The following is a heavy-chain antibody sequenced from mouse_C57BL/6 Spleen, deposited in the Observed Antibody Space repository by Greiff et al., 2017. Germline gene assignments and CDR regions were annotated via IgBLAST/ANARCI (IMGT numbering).Heavy chain of an antibody. CDR3: ANEDYYGSRYFDV. CDR1: GYSITSGYY. Sequence: EVKLVESGPGLVKPSQSLSLTCSVTGYSITSGYYWNWIRQFPGNKLEWMGYISYDGSNNYNPSLKNRISITRDTSENQFFLKLNSVTTEDTATYYGANEDYYGSRYFDVWGTGTTVTVSS. J-gene: IGHJ1*03. CDR2: ISYDGSN. D-gene: IGHD1-1*01. V-gene: IGHV3-6*01.